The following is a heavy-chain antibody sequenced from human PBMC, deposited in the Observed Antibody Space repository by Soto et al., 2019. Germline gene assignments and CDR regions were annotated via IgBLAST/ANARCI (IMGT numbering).Heavy chain of an antibody. CDR2: MNPNSGNT. J-gene: IGHJ4*02. CDR1: GYTFTSYD. D-gene: IGHD3-3*01. V-gene: IGHV1-8*01. CDR3: ARGPYYDFWSGYSSFAY. Sequence: ASVKVSCKASGYTFTSYDINWVRQATGQGLEWMGWMNPNSGNTGYAQKFQGRVTMTRNTSISTAYMELSSLRSEDTAVYYCARGPYYDFWSGYSSFAYWGQGTLVTVSS.